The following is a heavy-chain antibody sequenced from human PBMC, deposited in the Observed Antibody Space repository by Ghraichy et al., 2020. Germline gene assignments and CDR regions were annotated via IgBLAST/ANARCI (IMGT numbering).Heavy chain of an antibody. V-gene: IGHV3-23*01. CDR3: GKGSILGWYQLPT. Sequence: LSLTCAGSGFSFSSYAISWVRQAPGKGLEWVSAISGSGNSTFYPDSVKGRFTISRDNSQNTVYLQMNSLSADDTAVYYCGKGSILGWYQLPTWGQGTLVTVSS. J-gene: IGHJ5*02. CDR2: ISGSGNST. D-gene: IGHD2-2*01. CDR1: GFSFSSYA.